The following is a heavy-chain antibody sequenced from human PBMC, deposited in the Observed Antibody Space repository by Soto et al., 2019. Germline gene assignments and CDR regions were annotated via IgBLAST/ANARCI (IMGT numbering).Heavy chain of an antibody. J-gene: IGHJ5*02. D-gene: IGHD1-1*01. CDR1: GFSLSARGMG. V-gene: IGHV2-5*02. CDR3: VHFNEDPGHYRVGVDT. CDR2: IYWDDDK. Sequence: QITLKESGPTLVKPTQTLTLTCTFSGFSLSARGMGVGWIRQPPGQALEWLAIIYWDDDKRYTSSLKDRLTITKDTSKNQVVLRLTNMDPLDTGTYYCVHFNEDPGHYRVGVDTWGQGTLVTVSS.